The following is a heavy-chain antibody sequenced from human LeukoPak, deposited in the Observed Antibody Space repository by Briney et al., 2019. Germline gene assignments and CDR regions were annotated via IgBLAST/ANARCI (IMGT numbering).Heavy chain of an antibody. V-gene: IGHV1-2*02. Sequence: GASVMVSCKASGDSLNDYYIHWVRQAPGQGLEWMGGINPNSGGTNSAQKFQGRVTMTRDTTIGTVYMEVTGLRTDDTAVYYCASGFGVNYFYYLDVWGKRTTVTVSS. CDR3: ASGFGVNYFYYLDV. CDR1: GDSLNDYY. CDR2: INPNSGGT. D-gene: IGHD3-3*01. J-gene: IGHJ6*03.